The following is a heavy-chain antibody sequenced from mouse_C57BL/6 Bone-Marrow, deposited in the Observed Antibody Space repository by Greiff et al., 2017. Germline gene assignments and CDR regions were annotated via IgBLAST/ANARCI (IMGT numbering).Heavy chain of an antibody. J-gene: IGHJ2*01. V-gene: IGHV14-4*01. CDR3: ITNCYGSRGDY. CDR2: INPRNGGT. D-gene: IGHD1-1*01. CDR1: GFNIKDDY. Sequence: VQLQQSGAELVRPGASVKLSCTASGFNIKDDYMHWVKQRPEQGLEWIGWINPRNGGTEYNSKFKGKATITAEPYSNTASLQLSSLTSEVTAVYYSITNCYGSRGDYWGQGTTLTVSS.